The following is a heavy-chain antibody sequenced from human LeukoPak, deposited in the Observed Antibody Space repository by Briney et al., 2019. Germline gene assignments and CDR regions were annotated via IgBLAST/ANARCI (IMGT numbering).Heavy chain of an antibody. CDR3: ARGIDDGDNWFDP. CDR2: ISYDGSNK. V-gene: IGHV3-30*03. Sequence: GGSLRLSCAASGFTFSSYGMHWVRQAPGKGLEWVAVISYDGSNKYYADSVKGRFTISRDNSKNTLYLQMNSLRAEDTAVYYCARGIDDGDNWFDPWGQGTLVTVSS. D-gene: IGHD1-1*01. CDR1: GFTFSSYG. J-gene: IGHJ5*02.